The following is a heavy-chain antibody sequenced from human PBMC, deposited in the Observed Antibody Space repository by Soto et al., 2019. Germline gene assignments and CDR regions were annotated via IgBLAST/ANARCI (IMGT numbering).Heavy chain of an antibody. Sequence: GGSLRLSCAASGFTFSTYAMHWVRQAPGKGLEWVAVSSYDGSKKYYADSVKGRFTISRDNSKNTLYLQMNSLRAEDTAVYYCARVSGFYYHPLDVWGQGTTVTVSS. J-gene: IGHJ6*02. CDR3: ARVSGFYYHPLDV. D-gene: IGHD3-3*01. CDR2: SSYDGSKK. CDR1: GFTFSTYA. V-gene: IGHV3-30-3*01.